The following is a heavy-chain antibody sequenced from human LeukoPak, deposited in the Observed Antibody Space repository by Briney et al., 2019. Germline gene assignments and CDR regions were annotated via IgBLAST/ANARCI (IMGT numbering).Heavy chain of an antibody. D-gene: IGHD2-15*01. J-gene: IGHJ4*02. CDR3: ARERLRYCSGGSCYLGYFDY. CDR2: INPNSGGT. V-gene: IGHV1-2*02. CDR1: GYTFTGYY. Sequence: ASVKVSCKASGYTFTGYYMHWVRQAPGQGLEWMGWINPNSGGTNHAQKFQGRVTMTRDTSISTAYMELSRLRSDDTAVYYCARERLRYCSGGSCYLGYFDYWGQGTLVTVSS.